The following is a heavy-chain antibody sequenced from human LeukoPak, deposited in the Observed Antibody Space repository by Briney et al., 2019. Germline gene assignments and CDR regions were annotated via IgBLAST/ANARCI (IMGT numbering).Heavy chain of an antibody. V-gene: IGHV1-2*02. Sequence: GASVKVSCKASGYSFTAQYMHWLRQAPGQGLEWMGWINPNNGDTKYAQSFLGRVIMTRDTSTTTAYMELSSRRSDDTAVYFCASYPRSVDTPPFDYWGQGTLVTVSS. CDR1: GYSFTAQY. D-gene: IGHD3-16*02. CDR2: INPNNGDT. CDR3: ASYPRSVDTPPFDY. J-gene: IGHJ4*02.